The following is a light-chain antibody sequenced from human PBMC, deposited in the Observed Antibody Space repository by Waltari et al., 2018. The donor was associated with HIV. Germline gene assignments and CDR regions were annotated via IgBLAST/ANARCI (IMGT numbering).Light chain of an antibody. CDR2: DVT. CDR1: SSDVGSFKY. CDR3: SSYAGSSMSYA. V-gene: IGLV2-8*01. J-gene: IGLJ1*01. Sequence: QSALTQPPSASGSTGQSVSISCTGSSSDVGSFKYVSWYQQHPGKAPNLLIYDVTKRPSGVPDRFSGSKSGNTASLTVSGLQAEDEAHYYCSSYAGSSMSYAFGTGTKVTVL.